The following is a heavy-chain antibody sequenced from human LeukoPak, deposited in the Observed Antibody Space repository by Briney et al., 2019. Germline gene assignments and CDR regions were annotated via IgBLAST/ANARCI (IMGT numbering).Heavy chain of an antibody. Sequence: GRSLRLSCAASGFTFSSYAMHWVRQAPGKGLEWVAVISYDGSNKYYADSVKGRFTISRDNFKNTLYLQMNSLRAEDTAVYYCAKNAGYDFWSGYPDYWGQGTLVTVSS. V-gene: IGHV3-30-3*02. CDR1: GFTFSSYA. J-gene: IGHJ4*02. CDR2: ISYDGSNK. CDR3: AKNAGYDFWSGYPDY. D-gene: IGHD3-3*01.